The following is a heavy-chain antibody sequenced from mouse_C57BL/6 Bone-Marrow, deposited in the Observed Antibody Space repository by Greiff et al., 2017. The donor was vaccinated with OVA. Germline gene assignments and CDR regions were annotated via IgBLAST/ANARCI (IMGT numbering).Heavy chain of an antibody. CDR1: GFTFSDYG. J-gene: IGHJ3*01. V-gene: IGHV5-17*01. CDR2: ISSGSSTI. Sequence: EVQVVESGGGLVKPGGSLKLSCAASGFTFSDYGMHWVRQAPEKGLEWVAYISSGSSTIYYADTVKGRFTISRDNAKNTLFLQMTSLRSEDTAMYYCAKAPYGNFPWFAYWGQGTLVTVSA. CDR3: AKAPYGNFPWFAY. D-gene: IGHD2-1*01.